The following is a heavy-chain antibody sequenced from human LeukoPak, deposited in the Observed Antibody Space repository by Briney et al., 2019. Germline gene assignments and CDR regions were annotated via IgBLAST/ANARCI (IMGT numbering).Heavy chain of an antibody. J-gene: IGHJ6*02. CDR2: INHSGST. V-gene: IGHV4-34*01. D-gene: IGHD2-2*02. CDR1: DGSFSGYY. Sequence: SSETLSLTCAVYDGSFSGYYWSWIRQPPGKGLEWIGEINHSGSTNYNPSLKSRVTISVDTSKNQFSLKLSSVTAADTAVYYCAARSPGYCSSTSCYRDYYYYGMDVWGQGTTVTVSS. CDR3: AARSPGYCSSTSCYRDYYYYGMDV.